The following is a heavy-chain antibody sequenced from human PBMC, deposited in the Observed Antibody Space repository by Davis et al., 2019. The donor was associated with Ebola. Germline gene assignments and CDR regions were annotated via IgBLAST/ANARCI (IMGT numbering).Heavy chain of an antibody. J-gene: IGHJ2*01. Sequence: ASVKVSCKASGYTFTSYAMNRVRQAPGQGLEWMGWINTNTGNPTYAQGFTGRLVSSLETSVSTAYLQVSSLKAEDTTVYYCARGGAAALWGRGTLVTVSS. D-gene: IGHD6-13*01. CDR2: INTNTGNP. CDR3: ARGGAAAL. CDR1: GYTFTSYA. V-gene: IGHV7-4-1*02.